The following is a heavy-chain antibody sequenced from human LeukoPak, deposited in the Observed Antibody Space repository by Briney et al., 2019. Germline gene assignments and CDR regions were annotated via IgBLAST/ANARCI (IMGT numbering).Heavy chain of an antibody. D-gene: IGHD1-26*01. J-gene: IGHJ4*02. CDR2: IHTSGIT. CDR1: GGSISSHY. CDR3: ARDLGSNYVYFDY. V-gene: IGHV4-4*07. Sequence: SETLSLTCAVSGGSISSHYWSWLRQPAGKGLEYIGRIHTSGITNYNPSLKSRVTMSGDTSKNQFYLNLRSVTAADTAVYYCARDLGSNYVYFDYWGQGSLVTVSS.